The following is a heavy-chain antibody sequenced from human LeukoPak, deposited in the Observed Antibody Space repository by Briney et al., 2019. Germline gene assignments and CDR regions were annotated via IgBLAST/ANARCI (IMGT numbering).Heavy chain of an antibody. Sequence: GGSLRLSSAGSGFSVSNFYMSSVRQAPGEGLWWVLLIRDGGETFNADPVKGRFTISRDNSKNTMYLQMNRRTVEDTSVYFCARDRALTQDWVEFDAWGQGTLVSAS. CDR1: GFSVSNFY. V-gene: IGHV3-66*02. J-gene: IGHJ5*02. CDR2: IRDGGET. D-gene: IGHD2-15*01. CDR3: ARDRALTQDWVEFDA.